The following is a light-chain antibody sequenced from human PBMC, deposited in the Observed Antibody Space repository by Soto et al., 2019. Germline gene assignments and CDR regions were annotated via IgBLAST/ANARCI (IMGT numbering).Light chain of an antibody. CDR3: QQYDISPWT. V-gene: IGKV3-20*01. CDR2: AAS. Sequence: IVLTQSPCTLSLPPGERATLYCRASQSVSSSYLAWYQQIPGQAPRLLIYAASTRAPGVPARFSGSGSGTDFTLTIIRLEPEDFAVYYCQQYDISPWTFGQGTKVDI. J-gene: IGKJ1*01. CDR1: QSVSSSY.